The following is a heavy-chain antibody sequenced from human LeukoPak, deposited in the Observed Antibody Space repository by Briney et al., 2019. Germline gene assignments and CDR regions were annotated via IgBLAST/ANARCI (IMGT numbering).Heavy chain of an antibody. J-gene: IGHJ4*02. CDR3: AKGLVSSSWFEYDY. CDR1: GFTFSSYA. V-gene: IGHV3-23*01. CDR2: ISGSGGST. Sequence: GGSLRLSCAPSGFTFSSYAIRWVRHARGEGREWVSAISGSGGSTYYADSVKGRFTISRDNSKNTLYLQMNSLRADDTAVYYCAKGLVSSSWFEYDYWGQGTLVTVSS. D-gene: IGHD6-13*01.